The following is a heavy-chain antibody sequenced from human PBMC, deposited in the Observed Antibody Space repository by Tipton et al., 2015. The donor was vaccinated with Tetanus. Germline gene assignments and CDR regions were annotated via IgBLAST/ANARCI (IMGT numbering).Heavy chain of an antibody. CDR2: ISYSGST. J-gene: IGHJ5*02. CDR1: GGSVRSGSYY. Sequence: TLSLTCTVSGGSVRSGSYYWNWIRQPPGKGLEWIGYISYSGSTNSNYSLKSRITISQDTSKNQFSLKLTSVTAADTAVYYCTMIADNWFDPWGQGTLVTVSS. CDR3: TMIADNWFDP. V-gene: IGHV4-61*01. D-gene: IGHD3-22*01.